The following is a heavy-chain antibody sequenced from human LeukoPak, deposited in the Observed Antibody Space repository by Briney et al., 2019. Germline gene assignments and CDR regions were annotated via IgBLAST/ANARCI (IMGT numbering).Heavy chain of an antibody. CDR3: AREQDYYGSGSPGGY. Sequence: SETLSLTCAVSGYSISSGYYWGWIRQPPGKGLXXXGSIYHSGSTYYNPSLKSRVTISVDTSKNQFSLKLSSVTAADTAVYYCAREQDYYGSGSPGGYWGQGTLVTVSS. CDR2: IYHSGST. J-gene: IGHJ4*02. V-gene: IGHV4-38-2*02. CDR1: GYSISSGYY. D-gene: IGHD3-10*01.